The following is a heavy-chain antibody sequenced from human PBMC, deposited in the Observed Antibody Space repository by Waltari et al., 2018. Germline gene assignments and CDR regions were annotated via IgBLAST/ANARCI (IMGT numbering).Heavy chain of an antibody. D-gene: IGHD5-18*01. V-gene: IGHV4-38-2*01. CDR2: IYHSGST. CDR3: ARGVPGGYSYGWSRTINFDY. Sequence: QVQLQESGPGLVKPSETLSLTCAVSGSSISSGYYWGWFRQPPGTGLEWIGSIYHSGSTYYNPSLKSRVTISVDTSKNQFSLKLSSVTAADTAVYYCARGVPGGYSYGWSRTINFDYWGQGTLVTVSS. J-gene: IGHJ4*02. CDR1: GSSISSGYY.